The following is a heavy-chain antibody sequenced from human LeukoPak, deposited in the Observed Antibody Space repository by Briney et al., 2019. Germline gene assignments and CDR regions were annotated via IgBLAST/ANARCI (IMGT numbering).Heavy chain of an antibody. D-gene: IGHD6-13*01. CDR2: IYYSGST. Sequence: KPSETLSLTCTVSGGSISSSSYYWGWIRQPPGKGLEWIGSIYYSGSTYYNPSLKSRVTISVDTSKNQFSLKLSSVTAADTAVYYCARGDRSSPSTFDYWGQGTLVTVSS. J-gene: IGHJ4*02. V-gene: IGHV4-39*07. CDR1: GGSISSSSYY. CDR3: ARGDRSSPSTFDY.